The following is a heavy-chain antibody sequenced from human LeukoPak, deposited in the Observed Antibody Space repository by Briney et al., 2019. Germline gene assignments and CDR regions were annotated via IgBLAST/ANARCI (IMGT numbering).Heavy chain of an antibody. CDR2: ISAYNGNT. V-gene: IGHV1-18*01. CDR3: ARYERDTCGGDCYYFDY. D-gene: IGHD2-21*02. Sequence: ASVKVSCTASGNTFINYGISWVRQAPGKGLEWMGWISAYNGNTNSAPKVQGRITMTTDTSTSTAYMELRSLRSDDTAVYDCARYERDTCGGDCYYFDYWGQGTLVTVSS. CDR1: GNTFINYG. J-gene: IGHJ4*02.